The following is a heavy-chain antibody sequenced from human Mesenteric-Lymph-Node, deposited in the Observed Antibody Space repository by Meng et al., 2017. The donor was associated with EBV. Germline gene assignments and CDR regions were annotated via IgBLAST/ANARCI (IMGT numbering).Heavy chain of an antibody. D-gene: IGHD5-12*01. J-gene: IGHJ1*01. CDR3: ARALYSGYDYFD. CDR2: ISYSGNT. V-gene: IGHV4-30-4*01. Sequence: VPLHESGPGLVKPSQTLSLTCGVSGDSISGGGYYWSWIRQPPGKGLEWIGYISYSGNTYYNTSLKSRLTISLDTSKNQFSLKLKSVTAADTAVYYCARALYSGYDYFDWGQGTLVTVSS. CDR1: GDSISGGGYY.